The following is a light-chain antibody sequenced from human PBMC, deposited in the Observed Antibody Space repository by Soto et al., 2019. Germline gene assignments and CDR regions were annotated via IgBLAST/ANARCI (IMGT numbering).Light chain of an antibody. CDR1: NSDVGGYNY. CDR3: SSYTSISTLYV. V-gene: IGLV2-14*01. CDR2: EVS. J-gene: IGLJ1*01. Sequence: QSVLAQPACVSVSPGQSITISCTGTNSDVGGYNYVSWYQQHPGKAPELMIYEVSHRPSGVSNRFSGSKSDNTASLTISGLQAEDEADYYCSSYTSISTLYVFGTGTKVTVL.